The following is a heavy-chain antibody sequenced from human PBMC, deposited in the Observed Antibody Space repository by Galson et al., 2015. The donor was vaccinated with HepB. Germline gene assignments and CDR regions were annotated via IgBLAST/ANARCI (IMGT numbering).Heavy chain of an antibody. V-gene: IGHV3-21*01. D-gene: IGHD3-9*01. Sequence: SLRLSCAASGFTFSSYSMNWVRQAPGKGLEWVSSISSSSSYIYYADSVKGRFTISRDNAKNSLYLQMNSLRAEDTAVYYCARPGERDDILTGYPAGDAFDIWGQGTMVTVSS. CDR1: GFTFSSYS. J-gene: IGHJ3*02. CDR3: ARPGERDDILTGYPAGDAFDI. CDR2: ISSSSSYI.